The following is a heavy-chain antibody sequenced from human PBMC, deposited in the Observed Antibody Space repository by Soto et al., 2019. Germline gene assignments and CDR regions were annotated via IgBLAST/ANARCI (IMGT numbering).Heavy chain of an antibody. CDR3: AKVGEGGF. CDR1: GGTFSSYA. CDR2: IIPIFGTA. V-gene: IGHV1-69*05. D-gene: IGHD3-10*01. Sequence: SVKVSCKASGGTFSSYAISWVRQAPGQGLEWMGGIIPIFGTANYAQKFQGRVTMTRDTSISTAYMELSRLRSDDTAVYYCAKVGEGGFWGQGTLVTVSS. J-gene: IGHJ4*02.